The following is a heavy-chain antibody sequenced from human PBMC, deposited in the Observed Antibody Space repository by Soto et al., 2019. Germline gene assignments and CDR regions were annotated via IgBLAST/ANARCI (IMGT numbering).Heavy chain of an antibody. Sequence: ETLSLTCAVSGYSISSSNWWGWIRQPPGKGLEWIGYIYYSGTTYYNPSLKSRVTMSVDTSKNQFSLKLTSVTAVDTAVYYCARAPSWYSFDYWGQGTLVTVSS. V-gene: IGHV4-28*01. CDR2: IYYSGTT. CDR1: GYSISSSNW. D-gene: IGHD6-13*01. J-gene: IGHJ4*02. CDR3: ARAPSWYSFDY.